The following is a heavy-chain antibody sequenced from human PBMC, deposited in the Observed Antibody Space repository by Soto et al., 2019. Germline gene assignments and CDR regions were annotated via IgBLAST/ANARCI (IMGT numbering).Heavy chain of an antibody. V-gene: IGHV3-23*01. CDR3: AKGSATRYNWFDP. D-gene: IGHD1-26*01. Sequence: GGSLRLSCAASGFTFISYAMSWVRQAPGKGLGWVSAISGSGGSTYYAASVKGRFTISRDNSKNTLYLQMNSLRAEDTAVYYCAKGSATRYNWFDPWGQGTLVTVSS. J-gene: IGHJ5*02. CDR1: GFTFISYA. CDR2: ISGSGGST.